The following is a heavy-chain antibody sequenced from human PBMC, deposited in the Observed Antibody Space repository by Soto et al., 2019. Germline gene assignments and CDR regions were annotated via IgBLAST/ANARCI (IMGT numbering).Heavy chain of an antibody. CDR2: IPYDGSNK. CDR3: ARDAHEDAFDI. J-gene: IGHJ3*02. V-gene: IGHV3-30-3*01. Sequence: GGSLRLSCVASGFTFSSYAMHWVRQAPGKGLEWVAVIPYDGSNKYYADSVKGRFTISRDNSKNTLYLQMNSLRAEDTAVYYCARDAHEDAFDIWGQGTMVTVSS. CDR1: GFTFSSYA.